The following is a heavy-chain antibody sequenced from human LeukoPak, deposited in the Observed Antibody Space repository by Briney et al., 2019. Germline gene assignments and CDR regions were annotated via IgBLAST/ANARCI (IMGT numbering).Heavy chain of an antibody. CDR3: ARQGSGWYYFDY. J-gene: IGHJ4*02. V-gene: IGHV4-59*08. CDR2: IYYSGST. D-gene: IGHD6-19*01. CDR1: GGSISSHY. Sequence: SETLSLTCTVSGGSISSHYWSWIRQPPGQGLEWIGYIYYSGSTNYNPSLNSRATMSVDTSKHQFSLNLNFVTAADTAVYYCARQGSGWYYFDYWGQGTVVTVSS.